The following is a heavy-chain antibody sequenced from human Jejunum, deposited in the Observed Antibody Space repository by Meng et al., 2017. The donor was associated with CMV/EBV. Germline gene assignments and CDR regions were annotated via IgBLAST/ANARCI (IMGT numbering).Heavy chain of an antibody. J-gene: IGHJ5*02. CDR2: IYYSGST. CDR3: ASGIKTGIVDL. D-gene: IGHD7-27*01. CDR1: GASISSSDYY. V-gene: IGHV4-39*07. Sequence: QLQLHESGPGLVKPSETLSLTCTVSGASISSSDYYWGWIRQSPGKGLERIGTIYYSGSTYTNPSLNSAVTISVDTSKNQFSLKLSFVTAADTAVYYCASGIKTGIVDLWGQGTLVTVSS.